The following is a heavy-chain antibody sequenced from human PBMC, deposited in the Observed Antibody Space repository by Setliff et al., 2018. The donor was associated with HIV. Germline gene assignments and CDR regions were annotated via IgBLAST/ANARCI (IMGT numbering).Heavy chain of an antibody. D-gene: IGHD3-22*01. CDR3: VKVPGSGIVRYFDY. J-gene: IGHJ4*02. CDR1: GGSFSGYY. V-gene: IGHV3-11*01. Sequence: LSLTCAVYGGSFSGYYWSWIRQPPGKGLEWLSYISSSGTTIRYADSVKGRFTISRDNSKNTLYLQMNSLTDADTALYYCVKVPGSGIVRYFDYWGQGTLVTVSS. CDR2: ISSSGTTI.